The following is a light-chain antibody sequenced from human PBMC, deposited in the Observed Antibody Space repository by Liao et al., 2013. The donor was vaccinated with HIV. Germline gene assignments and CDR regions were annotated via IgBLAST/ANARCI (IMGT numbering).Light chain of an antibody. CDR1: NIGSKS. V-gene: IGLV3-21*04. CDR3: QVWDSSSDHAV. J-gene: IGLJ3*02. Sequence: SYVLTQPPSVSVAPGKTARLTCGGNNIGSKSVHWYQQKPGQAPVVVIYHDSDRPSGIPERFSGSNSGNTATLTISRVEGGDEADYYCQVWDSSSDHAVFGGGTKLTVL. CDR2: HDS.